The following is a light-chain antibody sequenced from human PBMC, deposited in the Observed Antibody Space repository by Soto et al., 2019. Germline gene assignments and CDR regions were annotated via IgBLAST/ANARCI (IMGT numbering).Light chain of an antibody. Sequence: EIALTQSPGTLSLSPGERATLSCRASQSVSSSSLAWYQQRPGQAPRLLIYGASSRATGIPDRFSGSWSGTDLTLILSKLEHEYFAVYYCHQYGSSPPCTFGQGTKLEIK. CDR1: QSVSSSS. CDR3: HQYGSSPPCT. V-gene: IGKV3-20*01. CDR2: GAS. J-gene: IGKJ2*02.